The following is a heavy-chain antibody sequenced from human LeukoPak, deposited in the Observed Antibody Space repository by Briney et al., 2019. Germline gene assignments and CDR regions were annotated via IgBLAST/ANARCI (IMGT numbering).Heavy chain of an antibody. CDR2: ISGSGGIT. D-gene: IGHD3-22*01. CDR1: GFTFSAYA. J-gene: IGHJ5*02. V-gene: IGHV3-23*01. Sequence: GGSLRLSCAASGFTFSAYAISGVRQAPGKGLEWVSAISGSGGITYYADSVKGRFTISRGNSKNTLDLQMNSLRAEDTAVYYCAKHDPRRVVITNWFDPWGQGTLVTVSS. CDR3: AKHDPRRVVITNWFDP.